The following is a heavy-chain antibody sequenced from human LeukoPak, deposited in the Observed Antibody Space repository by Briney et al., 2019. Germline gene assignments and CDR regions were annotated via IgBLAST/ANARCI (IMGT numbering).Heavy chain of an antibody. J-gene: IGHJ4*02. CDR3: ARHLDLYDILTGYYRNPYYFDY. CDR1: GGSFSSYY. Sequence: SETLSLTCAVYGGSFSSYYWSWIRQAPGMGLEWIGEINHSGTTNYNPSLKSRVTISVETSKNQFSLKLTSVTAADTAVYYCARHLDLYDILTGYYRNPYYFDYWGQGTLVTVSS. D-gene: IGHD3-9*01. V-gene: IGHV4-34*01. CDR2: INHSGTT.